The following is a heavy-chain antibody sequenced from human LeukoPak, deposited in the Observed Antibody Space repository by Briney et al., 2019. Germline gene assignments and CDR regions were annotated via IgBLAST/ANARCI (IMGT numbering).Heavy chain of an antibody. D-gene: IGHD3-9*01. V-gene: IGHV3-23*01. CDR1: GFTFSSYA. J-gene: IGHJ4*02. CDR3: AKDRYDILTGPPHY. Sequence: GGSLRLSCAASGFTFSSYAMSWVRQAPGQGLEWVSAITGSGLITYYADSVKGRFTISRDNAKNSLYLQMNSLRAEDTAVYYCAKDRYDILTGPPHYWGQGTLVTVSS. CDR2: ITGSGLIT.